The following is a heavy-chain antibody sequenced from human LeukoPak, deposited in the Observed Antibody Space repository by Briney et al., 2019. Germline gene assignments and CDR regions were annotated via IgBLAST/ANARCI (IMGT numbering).Heavy chain of an antibody. CDR2: IRYDGSNK. Sequence: GGSLRLSCAASGFTFSSYGMHWVRQAPGKGLEWVAFIRYDGSNKYYADSVKGRFTISRDNSKNTLYLQMNSLRAEDTAVYYCAKDVFLYSLDYWGQGTLVTVSS. J-gene: IGHJ4*02. D-gene: IGHD2-15*01. V-gene: IGHV3-30*02. CDR3: AKDVFLYSLDY. CDR1: GFTFSSYG.